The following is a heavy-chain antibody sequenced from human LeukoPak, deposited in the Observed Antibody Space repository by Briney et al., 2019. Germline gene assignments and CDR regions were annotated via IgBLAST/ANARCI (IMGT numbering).Heavy chain of an antibody. Sequence: GRSLRLSCAASGFTFSSYAMHWVRQAPGKGLEWVAVISYDGSSKYYADSVKGRFTISRDNSKNTLYLQMNSLIAEDTAVYYCARDAARRFDYWGQGTLVTVSS. CDR2: ISYDGSSK. V-gene: IGHV3-30*04. J-gene: IGHJ4*02. CDR3: ARDAARRFDY. D-gene: IGHD6-6*01. CDR1: GFTFSSYA.